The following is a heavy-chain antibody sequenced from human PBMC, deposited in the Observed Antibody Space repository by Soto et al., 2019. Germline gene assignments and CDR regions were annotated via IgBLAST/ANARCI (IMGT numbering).Heavy chain of an antibody. Sequence: SETLSLTCTVSGGSISSYYWSWIRQPPGKGLEWIGYIYYSGSTNYNPSLKSRVTISVDTSKNQVSLKLSSVTAADTAVYYCARDPMGSGGNWFDPWGQGTLVTVSS. CDR2: IYYSGST. CDR1: GGSISSYY. CDR3: ARDPMGSGGNWFDP. V-gene: IGHV4-59*01. J-gene: IGHJ5*02. D-gene: IGHD2-15*01.